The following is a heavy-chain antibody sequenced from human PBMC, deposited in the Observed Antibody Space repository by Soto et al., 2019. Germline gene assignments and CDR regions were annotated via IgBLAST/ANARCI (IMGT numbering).Heavy chain of an antibody. CDR2: ISGSGGST. V-gene: IGHV3-23*01. Sequence: GGSLRLSCAASGFTFSSYAMSWVRQAPGKGLEWVSAISGSGGSTYYADSVKGRFTISRDNSKNTLYLQMNSLRAEDTAVYYCAQVPYCTNGVCYTVDYWGQGTLVTVSS. J-gene: IGHJ4*02. CDR1: GFTFSSYA. CDR3: AQVPYCTNGVCYTVDY. D-gene: IGHD2-8*01.